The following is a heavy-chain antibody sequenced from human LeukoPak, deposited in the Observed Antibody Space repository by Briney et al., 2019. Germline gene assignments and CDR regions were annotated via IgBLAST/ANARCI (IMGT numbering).Heavy chain of an antibody. CDR2: IYYSGST. J-gene: IGHJ5*02. V-gene: IGHV4-59*01. CDR1: GGSISSYY. D-gene: IGHD6-6*01. CDR3: AREGPVGSSSPFDP. Sequence: PSETLSLTCTVSGGSISSYYWSWIRQPPGKGLEWIGYIYYSGSTNYNPSLKSRVTISVDTSKNQFSLKLSSVTAADTAVYYCAREGPVGSSSPFDPWGQGTLVTVSS.